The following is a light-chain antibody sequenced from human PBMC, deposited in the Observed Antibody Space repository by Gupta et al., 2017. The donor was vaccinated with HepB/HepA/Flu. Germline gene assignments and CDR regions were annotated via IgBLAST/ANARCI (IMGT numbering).Light chain of an antibody. CDR1: QSLLHSNGYNY. CDR2: LGS. J-gene: IGKJ1*01. Sequence: DIVMTQSPLSLPVTPGEPASISCRSSQSLLHSNGYNYLDWYLQKPGQPPQLLIYLGSNRASGVPDRFSGSGSGTDFTLKISRVEAEDVGVYDCMQALQTPPWTFGQGTKVEIK. CDR3: MQALQTPPWT. V-gene: IGKV2-28*01.